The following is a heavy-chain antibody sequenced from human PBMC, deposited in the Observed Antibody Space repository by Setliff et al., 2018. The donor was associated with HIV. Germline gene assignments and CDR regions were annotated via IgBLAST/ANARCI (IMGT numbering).Heavy chain of an antibody. J-gene: IGHJ4*02. CDR2: IYHSGST. CDR1: GFTFRNYKF. CDR3: TRGPLPRADY. Sequence: GSLRLSCAASGFTFRNYKFNWVRQAPGKGLEWIGEIYHSGSTHYNPSLQSRVTISVDKSKSQFSLKLSSVTAADTAVYYCTRGPLPRADYWGQGTLVTVSS. V-gene: IGHV4-4*02.